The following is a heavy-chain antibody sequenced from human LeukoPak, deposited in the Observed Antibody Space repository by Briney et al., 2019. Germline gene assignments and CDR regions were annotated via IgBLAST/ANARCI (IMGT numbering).Heavy chain of an antibody. D-gene: IGHD6-13*01. CDR2: INHSGST. CDR1: GGSFSGYY. J-gene: IGHJ4*02. Sequence: SETLSFTCAVYGGSFSGYYWSWIRQPPGKGLEWIGEINHSGSTNYNPSLKSRVTISVDTSKNQFSPKLSSVTAADTAVYYCARGGSSSWWYYFDYWGQGTLVTVSS. CDR3: ARGGSSSWWYYFDY. V-gene: IGHV4-34*01.